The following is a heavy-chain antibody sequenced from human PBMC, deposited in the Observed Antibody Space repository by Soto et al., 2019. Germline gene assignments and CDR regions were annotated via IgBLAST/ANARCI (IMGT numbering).Heavy chain of an antibody. V-gene: IGHV4-59*01. CDR1: GGSISGYY. Sequence: SETLSLTCTVSGGSISGYYWSWIRQPPGKGLEWIGNVYYSGGAKYNPSVKRRVSISVDTSKNQSSLNLSSVTAADTAVYYCTRDGDGRMTTNPYYYYGMNVWGPGITVTVSS. CDR3: TRDGDGRMTTNPYYYYGMNV. D-gene: IGHD2-21*02. J-gene: IGHJ6*02. CDR2: VYYSGGA.